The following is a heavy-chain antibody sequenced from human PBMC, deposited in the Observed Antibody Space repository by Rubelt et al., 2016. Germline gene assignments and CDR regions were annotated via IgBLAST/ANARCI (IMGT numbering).Heavy chain of an antibody. D-gene: IGHD4-23*01. Sequence: QVQLVESGGGVVQPGGSLRLSCAASGFTFSSYAMHWVRQAPGKGLEWVAVLSYDGSNKYYAESVKGRFTSSRDNSKNTLDLQMNSLRAEDTAVYYCERGMTTVAPGDYWGQGTLVTVSS. J-gene: IGHJ4*02. CDR1: GFTFSSYA. CDR2: LSYDGSNK. V-gene: IGHV3-30*04. CDR3: ERGMTTVAPGDY.